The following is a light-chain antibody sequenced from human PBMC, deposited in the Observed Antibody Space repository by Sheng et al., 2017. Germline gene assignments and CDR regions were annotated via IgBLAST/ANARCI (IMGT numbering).Light chain of an antibody. Sequence: HSAPTQPASVSGSPGQSITISCTGTSGDVGSSNLVSWYQHHPGEAPKLILFEVHKRPSGVSHRFSGSKSGDTASLTISGLQAEDEADYYCYSIAGRYTWVFGGGTKLTVL. CDR3: YSIAGRYTWV. CDR2: EVH. J-gene: IGLJ3*02. V-gene: IGLV2-23*02. CDR1: SGDVGSSNL.